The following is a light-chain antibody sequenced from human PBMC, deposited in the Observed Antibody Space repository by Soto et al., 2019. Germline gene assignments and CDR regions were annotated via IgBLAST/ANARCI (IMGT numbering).Light chain of an antibody. CDR3: QQYGYLVT. CDR1: QSVGSN. V-gene: IGKV3-20*01. J-gene: IGKJ4*01. Sequence: EIVVTQSPATLSVSPGERATLSCRASQSVGSNLAWYQQRPGQAPRLLIYGASSRATGIPDRFSGSGSGTDFTLTISRLEPEDFAMYYCQQYGYLVTFGGGTKVDIK. CDR2: GAS.